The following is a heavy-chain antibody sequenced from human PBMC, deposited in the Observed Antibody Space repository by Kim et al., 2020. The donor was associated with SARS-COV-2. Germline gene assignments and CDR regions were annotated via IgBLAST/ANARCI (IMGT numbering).Heavy chain of an antibody. CDR2: ISTSGTTI. Sequence: GGSLRLSCAASGFTFSDYSMMWIRQAPGKGLEWVSFISTSGTTIYADSVKGRFTISRDNAKNSLFLQMNSLRAEDTAIYYCARGYQQPSYWGQGTLVTVSS. CDR1: GFTFSDYS. D-gene: IGHD1-1*01. J-gene: IGHJ4*02. V-gene: IGHV3-11*01. CDR3: ARGYQQPSY.